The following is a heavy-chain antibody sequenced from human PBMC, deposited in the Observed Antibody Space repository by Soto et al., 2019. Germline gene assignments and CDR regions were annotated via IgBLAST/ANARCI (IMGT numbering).Heavy chain of an antibody. D-gene: IGHD1-7*01. CDR1: GFTFRSYA. CDR3: AKGNSWSPALVLDI. V-gene: IGHV3-23*01. CDR2: ISGSAGST. Sequence: GGSLRLSCAASGFTFRSYAMNWVRQAPGKGLEWVSAISGSAGSTYYAASVKGRFTISRDTSKNTLYLQMNSLRAEDTAVYYCAKGNSWSPALVLDIWGQGTMVTVSS. J-gene: IGHJ3*02.